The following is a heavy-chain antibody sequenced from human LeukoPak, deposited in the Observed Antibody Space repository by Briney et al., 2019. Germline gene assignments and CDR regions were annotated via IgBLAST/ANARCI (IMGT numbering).Heavy chain of an antibody. V-gene: IGHV4-30-4*01. CDR3: ARLSEAAAGYFDY. D-gene: IGHD6-13*01. J-gene: IGHJ4*02. CDR2: IYYSGST. Sequence: PSETLSLTCTVSGGSISSGDYYWSRIRQPPGKGLEWIGYIYYSGSTYYNPSLKSRVTISVDTSKNQFSLKLSSVTAADTAVYYCARLSEAAAGYFDYWGQGTLVTVSS. CDR1: GGSISSGDYY.